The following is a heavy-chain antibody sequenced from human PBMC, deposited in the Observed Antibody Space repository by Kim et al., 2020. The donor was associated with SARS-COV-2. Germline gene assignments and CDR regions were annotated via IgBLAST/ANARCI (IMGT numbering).Heavy chain of an antibody. Sequence: GGSLRLSCAASGFTFSSYAMHWVRQAPGKGLEWVAVISYDGSNKYYADSVKGRFTISRDNSKNTLYLQMNSLRAEDTAVYYCARVLGYCSSTSCANIFFQGDYYYYYGMDVWGQGTTVTVSS. D-gene: IGHD2-2*03. CDR3: ARVLGYCSSTSCANIFFQGDYYYYYGMDV. V-gene: IGHV3-30-3*01. CDR2: ISYDGSNK. CDR1: GFTFSSYA. J-gene: IGHJ6*02.